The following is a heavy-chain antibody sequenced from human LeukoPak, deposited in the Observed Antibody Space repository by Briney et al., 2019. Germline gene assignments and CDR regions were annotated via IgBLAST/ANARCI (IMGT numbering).Heavy chain of an antibody. CDR1: GFTFNSYA. CDR3: AKGSRDSRPYYFDF. CDR2: VTGSGGDT. V-gene: IGHV3-23*01. Sequence: GGSLRLSCAASGFTFNSYAMSWVRQAPGKVLEWVSAVTGSGGDTYHADSVKGRFTISRDNSKNTLYLQMNSLRAEDTAVYYCAKGSRDSRPYYFDFWGQGTMVTVSS. D-gene: IGHD3-10*01. J-gene: IGHJ4*02.